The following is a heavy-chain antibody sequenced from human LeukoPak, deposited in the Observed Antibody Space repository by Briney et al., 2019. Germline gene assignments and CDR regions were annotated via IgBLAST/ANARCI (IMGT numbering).Heavy chain of an antibody. Sequence: SETLSLTCTVSGGSTSRYYWSWIRQPPGEGLEWIGYIYYSGSTNYNPSLKSRVTISIDTSKNQFSLNLSSVTAADTAVYYCARLSTLKYYFDYWGQGTLVTVSS. CDR1: GGSTSRYY. CDR2: IYYSGST. J-gene: IGHJ4*02. CDR3: ARLSTLKYYFDY. V-gene: IGHV4-59*08.